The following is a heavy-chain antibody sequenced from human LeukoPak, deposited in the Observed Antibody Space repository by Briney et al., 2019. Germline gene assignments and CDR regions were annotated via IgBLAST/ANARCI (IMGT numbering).Heavy chain of an antibody. V-gene: IGHV4-34*01. CDR3: ARVGDYYDILTGYYY. J-gene: IGHJ4*02. Sequence: SETLSLTCAVYGGSFSGYYWSWIRQPPGKGLEWIGEINHSGSTNYNPSLKSRVTISVDTSKNQFSLKLSSVTAADTAVYYCARVGDYYDILTGYYYWGQGTLVTVSS. D-gene: IGHD3-9*01. CDR2: INHSGST. CDR1: GGSFSGYY.